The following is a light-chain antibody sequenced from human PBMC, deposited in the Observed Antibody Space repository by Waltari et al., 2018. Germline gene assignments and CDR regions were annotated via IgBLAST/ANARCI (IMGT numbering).Light chain of an antibody. CDR2: DVV. J-gene: IGLJ1*01. Sequence: QSALTQPASVSGSPGQSIAISCTGTRSDIGGYNAVYWYQQHPGKAPKLIIYDVVSRPSGVPDRFSGSKSGNTASLVISGLQAYDEADYYCSSYTSNINYVFGTGTKVTVL. V-gene: IGLV2-14*03. CDR3: SSYTSNINYV. CDR1: RSDIGGYNA.